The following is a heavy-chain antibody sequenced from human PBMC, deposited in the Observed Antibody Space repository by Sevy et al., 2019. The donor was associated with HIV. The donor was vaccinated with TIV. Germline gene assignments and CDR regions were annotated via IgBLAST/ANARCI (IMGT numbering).Heavy chain of an antibody. CDR1: GFTFSGYG. D-gene: IGHD3-22*01. Sequence: GGSLRLSCAASGFTFSGYGMHWVRQAPGKGLEWVTVIWYDGSHKYYVDSVKGRFTISRDNSKNTLYLQMNSLRAEDTAVYYCAKNRRWGDRGTYYYDFDYWGQGTLVTVSS. V-gene: IGHV3-33*06. CDR2: IWYDGSHK. J-gene: IGHJ4*02. CDR3: AKNRRWGDRGTYYYDFDY.